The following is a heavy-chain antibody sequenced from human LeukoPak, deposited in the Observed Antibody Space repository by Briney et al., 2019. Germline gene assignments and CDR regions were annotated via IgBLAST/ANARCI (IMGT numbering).Heavy chain of an antibody. CDR1: GGSISSYY. Sequence: SETLSLTCTVSGGSISSYYWSWIRQPPGKGLEWIGRLYTSGSTNYNPSLKSRLTMSADTSKNQFSLNLRSVTAADTAIYYCARDRVDSSGYYYYYGIDVWGQGTAVTVSS. J-gene: IGHJ6*02. V-gene: IGHV4-4*07. D-gene: IGHD3-22*01. CDR3: ARDRVDSSGYYYYYGIDV. CDR2: LYTSGST.